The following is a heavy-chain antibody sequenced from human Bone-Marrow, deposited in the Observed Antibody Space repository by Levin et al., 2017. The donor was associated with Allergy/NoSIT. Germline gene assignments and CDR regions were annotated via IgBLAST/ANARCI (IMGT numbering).Heavy chain of an antibody. CDR1: GGSINTNIYY. V-gene: IGHV4-39*02. CDR3: AREGTRSSSWHYS. CDR2: IYYSGST. J-gene: IGHJ4*02. Sequence: SQTLSLTCTVSGGSINTNIYYWGWIRQPPGKGLEWIGSIYYSGSTYYNPSLKSRISMSIDTPNNQFSLKMTSVTAADTAVYYCAREGTRSSSWHYSWGQGTLVAVSS. D-gene: IGHD6-13*01.